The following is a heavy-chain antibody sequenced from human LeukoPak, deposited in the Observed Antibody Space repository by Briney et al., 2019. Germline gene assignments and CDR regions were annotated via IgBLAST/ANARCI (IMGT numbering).Heavy chain of an antibody. CDR2: ITSSGTDI. CDR1: GFTFSNYE. D-gene: IGHD5-18*01. Sequence: GGSLRLSCAASGFTFSNYEMNWVRQAPGKGLEWVSYITSSGTDIYYADSVKGRFTLSRDNAKNSLYLQMNSLRAEDTAVYYCARGAYSYGHWGQGTLVTVSS. V-gene: IGHV3-48*03. J-gene: IGHJ4*02. CDR3: ARGAYSYGH.